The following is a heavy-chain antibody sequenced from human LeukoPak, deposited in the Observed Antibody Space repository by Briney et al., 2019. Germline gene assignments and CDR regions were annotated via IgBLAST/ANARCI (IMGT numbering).Heavy chain of an antibody. CDR3: ARDLAEVRQQLVLYYFDY. J-gene: IGHJ4*02. V-gene: IGHV3-30-3*01. Sequence: PGRSLRLSCAASGFTFSSYAMHWVRQAPGKGLEWVAVISYDGSNKYYADAVKGRFTISRDNSKNTLYLQMNSLRAEDTAVYYCARDLAEVRQQLVLYYFDYWGQGTLVTVSS. CDR1: GFTFSSYA. D-gene: IGHD6-13*01. CDR2: ISYDGSNK.